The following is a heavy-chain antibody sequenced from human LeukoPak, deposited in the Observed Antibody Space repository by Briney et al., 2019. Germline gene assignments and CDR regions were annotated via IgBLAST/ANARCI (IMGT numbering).Heavy chain of an antibody. V-gene: IGHV4-4*07. J-gene: IGHJ5*02. CDR3: ARGLGYCSSTSCYLCWFDP. CDR2: IYTSGST. D-gene: IGHD2-2*01. Sequence: SETLSLTCTVSGGSISSYYWSWIRQPAGKGLEWIGRIYTSGSTNYNPSLKSRVTMSVDTSKNQFSLKLSSVTAADTAVYYCARGLGYCSSTSCYLCWFDPWGQGTLVTVSS. CDR1: GGSISSYY.